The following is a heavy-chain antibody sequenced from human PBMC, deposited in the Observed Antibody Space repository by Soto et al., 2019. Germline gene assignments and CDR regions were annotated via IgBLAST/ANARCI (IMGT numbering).Heavy chain of an antibody. CDR2: IYYSGST. Sequence: SETLSLTCTVSGGSISSYYWSWIRQPPGKGLEWIGYIYYSGSTNYNPSLKSRVTISVDTSKNQSSLKLSSVTAADTAVYYCARHDYGDSVSGNWGQGTLVTVSS. J-gene: IGHJ4*02. V-gene: IGHV4-59*08. D-gene: IGHD4-17*01. CDR1: GGSISSYY. CDR3: ARHDYGDSVSGN.